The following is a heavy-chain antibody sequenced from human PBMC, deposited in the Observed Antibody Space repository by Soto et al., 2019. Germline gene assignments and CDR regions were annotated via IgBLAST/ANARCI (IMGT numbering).Heavy chain of an antibody. CDR3: TTGGHLGATIADYYYYGMDV. J-gene: IGHJ6*02. V-gene: IGHV3-15*07. CDR2: IKSKTDGGTT. D-gene: IGHD1-26*01. CDR1: GFTFSHAW. Sequence: PGGSLRLSCAASGFTFSHAWMNWVRQAPGKGLEWVGRIKSKTDGGTTDYAAPVKGRFTTSRDDSKNTLYLQMNSLKTEDTAVYYCTTGGHLGATIADYYYYGMDVWGQGTTVTVSS.